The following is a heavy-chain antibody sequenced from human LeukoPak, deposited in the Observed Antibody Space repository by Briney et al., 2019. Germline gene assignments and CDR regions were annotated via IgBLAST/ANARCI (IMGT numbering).Heavy chain of an antibody. V-gene: IGHV4-39*01. Sequence: SGTLSLTCSVPGASARSSSFYWGWIRQPPGKGLEWVGTVSSNDNTYYNATLRNRLTISVVTSKNQFSLKLTSVTAADTAVYYCARQGYGSSWYGRYYYYYMDVWGKGTTVTISS. J-gene: IGHJ6*03. CDR2: VSSNDNT. CDR3: ARQGYGSSWYGRYYYYYMDV. CDR1: GASARSSSFY. D-gene: IGHD6-13*01.